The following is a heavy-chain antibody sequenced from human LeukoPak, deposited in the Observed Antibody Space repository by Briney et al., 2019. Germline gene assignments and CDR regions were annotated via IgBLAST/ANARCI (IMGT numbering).Heavy chain of an antibody. CDR2: IYSGGNT. Sequence: GGSLRLSCAASGFTVSNNYMSWVRQAPGKGLEWVSVIYSGGNTYYADSVKGRFTISRDNSKNTLYLQMNSLRVEDTAIYYCAKDPGHCTSMFCYTNYWGQGTLVTVSS. CDR1: GFTVSNNY. D-gene: IGHD2-2*02. J-gene: IGHJ4*02. V-gene: IGHV3-53*01. CDR3: AKDPGHCTSMFCYTNY.